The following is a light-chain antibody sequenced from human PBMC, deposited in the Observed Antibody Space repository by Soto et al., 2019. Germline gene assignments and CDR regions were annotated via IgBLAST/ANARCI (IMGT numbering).Light chain of an antibody. CDR2: DNN. Sequence: QSVLTQPPSASGTPGQRVTISCSGSSSNIGSNTVNWYQQLPGTAPKLLIYDNNQRASGVPDRFSGSKSGTSASLAISGLQSEDEADYYCAAWDDSMNGVLFGGGTKLTVL. J-gene: IGLJ2*01. CDR3: AAWDDSMNGVL. CDR1: SSNIGSNT. V-gene: IGLV1-44*01.